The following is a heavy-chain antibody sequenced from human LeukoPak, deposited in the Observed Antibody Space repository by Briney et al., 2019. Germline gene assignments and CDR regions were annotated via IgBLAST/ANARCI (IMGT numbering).Heavy chain of an antibody. D-gene: IGHD6-13*01. Sequence: PGGSLRLSCAASGFIFDNYGMTWVRQAPGKGLEWVSGISGGGGNTHYADSVRGQFTISRDNSKNTLYLQMNSLRAEDTAVYYCAKDPFSSSYHDYWGQGTLVTVSS. CDR2: ISGGGGNT. J-gene: IGHJ4*02. CDR1: GFIFDNYG. V-gene: IGHV3-23*01. CDR3: AKDPFSSSYHDY.